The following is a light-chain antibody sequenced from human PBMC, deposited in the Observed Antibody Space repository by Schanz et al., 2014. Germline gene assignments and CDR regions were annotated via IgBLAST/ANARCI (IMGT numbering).Light chain of an antibody. J-gene: IGLJ3*02. CDR3: SSFASGTTFVM. V-gene: IGLV2-14*01. CDR1: SSDVGGYNY. Sequence: QSALTQPASVSGSPGQSITISCTGTSSDVGGYNYVSWYQQHPGKAPKLMIYDVTERPSGVPDRFSGSKSGNTASLTISGLQAVDEAGYYCSSFASGTTFVMFGGGTKLTVL. CDR2: DVT.